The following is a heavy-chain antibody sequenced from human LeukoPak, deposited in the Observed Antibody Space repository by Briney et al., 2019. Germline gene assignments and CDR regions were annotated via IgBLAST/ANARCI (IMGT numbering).Heavy chain of an antibody. D-gene: IGHD3-10*01. CDR1: GFTFSSYE. V-gene: IGHV3-48*03. CDR3: ARDYQFTMVRGVKGYFDY. Sequence: GGSLRLSCAASGFTFSSYEMNWVRQAPGKGLEWVSYISSSGSNIYYADSVKGRFTISRDNAKNSLYLQMNSLRAEDTAVYYCARDYQFTMVRGVKGYFDYWGQGTLVTVSS. J-gene: IGHJ4*02. CDR2: ISSSGSNI.